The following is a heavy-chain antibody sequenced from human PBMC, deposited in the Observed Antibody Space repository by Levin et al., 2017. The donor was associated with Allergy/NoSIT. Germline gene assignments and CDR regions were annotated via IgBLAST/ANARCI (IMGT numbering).Heavy chain of an antibody. CDR2: LSGSGGST. J-gene: IGHJ3*02. Sequence: PGGSLRLSCAASGFTFSSYAMTWVRQAPGKGLEWVSSLSGSGGSTYYADFVKGRFTISRDNSKNTLYLQMNSLRAEDTAVYYCAKGDTSTWRHACDIWGQGTSVTVSS. CDR3: AKGDTSTWRHACDI. D-gene: IGHD6-13*01. V-gene: IGHV3-23*01. CDR1: GFTFSSYA.